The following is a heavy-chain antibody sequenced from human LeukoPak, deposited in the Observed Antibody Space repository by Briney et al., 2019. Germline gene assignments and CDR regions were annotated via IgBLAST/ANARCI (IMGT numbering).Heavy chain of an antibody. CDR2: ISGSGGST. V-gene: IGHV3-23*01. CDR3: TKAGRTAFDP. D-gene: IGHD2-2*01. Sequence: GGSLRLSCAASGFTFSSYAMRGLRQAPGKGLEWVSAISGSGGSTYYADSVKGRFTISRDNSKNTLYLQMNSLSAEDTAVYYCTKAGRTAFDPSGEGTLVTVSS. CDR1: GFTFSSYA. J-gene: IGHJ5*02.